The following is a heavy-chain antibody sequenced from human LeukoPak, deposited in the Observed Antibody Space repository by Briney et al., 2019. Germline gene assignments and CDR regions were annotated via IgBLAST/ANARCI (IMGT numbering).Heavy chain of an antibody. J-gene: IGHJ4*02. V-gene: IGHV4-31*03. D-gene: IGHD2-15*01. CDR1: GGSISSGGYY. CDR3: ASADLVEEGSWAFDY. CDR2: IYYSGST. Sequence: SETLSLTCTVSGGSISSGGYYWSWIRQHPGKGLEWIGYIYYSGSTYYNTSLKSRVTISVDTSKNQFSLKLSSVTAADTAVYYCASADLVEEGSWAFDYWGQGTLVTVSS.